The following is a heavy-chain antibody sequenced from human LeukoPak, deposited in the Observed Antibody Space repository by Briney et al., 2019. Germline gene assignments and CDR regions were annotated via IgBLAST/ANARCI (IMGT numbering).Heavy chain of an antibody. D-gene: IGHD3-16*01. CDR2: ISSDGSIT. V-gene: IGHV3-74*01. Sequence: PGGSLTLSCAASGFTFNSFYLYWVRQPPGEGLVWLSRISSDGSITNYADSVKGRFSISRDNAKNTVYLQMDSLRVEDTAVYFCARDRVMIMFGGVRDYYGMDVWGQGTTVTVSS. J-gene: IGHJ6*02. CDR1: GFTFNSFY. CDR3: ARDRVMIMFGGVRDYYGMDV.